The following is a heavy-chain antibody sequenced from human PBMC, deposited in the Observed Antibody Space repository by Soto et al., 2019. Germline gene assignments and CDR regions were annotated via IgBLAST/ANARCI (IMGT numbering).Heavy chain of an antibody. CDR3: ATKGTKDAFDI. CDR2: IIPIFGTA. J-gene: IGHJ3*02. D-gene: IGHD2-8*01. CDR1: GGPFSSYA. V-gene: IGHV1-69*06. Sequence: SVKVSCKASGGPFSSYAISWVRQAPGQGLEWMGGIIPIFGTANYAQKFQGRVTITADKSTSTAYMELSSLRSEDTSVYYCATKGTKDAFDIWGQGTMVTVSS.